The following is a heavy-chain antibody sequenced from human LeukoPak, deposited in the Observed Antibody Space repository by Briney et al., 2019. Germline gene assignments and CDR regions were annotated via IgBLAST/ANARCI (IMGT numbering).Heavy chain of an antibody. CDR1: GGTFNNYA. CDR2: IVPILGTT. CDR3: ARQTRMLRGRSLGWFDP. D-gene: IGHD3-10*01. V-gene: IGHV1-69*13. J-gene: IGHJ5*02. Sequence: SVKVSCKASGGTFNNYAISWVRQAPGQGLEWMGGIVPILGTTNYAQKFQGRVTITADELTNTAYMEVSSLRSEDTAVYYCARQTRMLRGRSLGWFDPWGQGTLVTVSS.